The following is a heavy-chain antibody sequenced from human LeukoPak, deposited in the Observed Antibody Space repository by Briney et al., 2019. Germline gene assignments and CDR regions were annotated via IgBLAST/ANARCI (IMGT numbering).Heavy chain of an antibody. CDR1: GLIFSAYW. CDR3: ATAGVDSAYRQVDY. V-gene: IGHV3-7*01. Sequence: GGSLRLSCAASGLIFSAYWRTWVRQAPGKGLEGVANIQQDGSEKYYVDSVKGRFTISRDNAKNSLYLQMNSLRAEDTAVYYCATAGVDSAYRQVDYWGQGTLVTVSS. CDR2: IQQDGSEK. D-gene: IGHD3-22*01. J-gene: IGHJ4*02.